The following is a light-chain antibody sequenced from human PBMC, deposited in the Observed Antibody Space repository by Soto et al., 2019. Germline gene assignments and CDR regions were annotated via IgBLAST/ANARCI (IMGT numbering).Light chain of an antibody. CDR1: QSVSSN. Sequence: IVMTQSPDTLSASPGERATLPCRSSQSVSSNLAWYQQKPGQAPRLLIYGASTRATGIPARFSGSGSGTEFTLTISNLQSEDFAVYYCQQYYNWPPWTFGQGTKVDIK. CDR2: GAS. CDR3: QQYYNWPPWT. V-gene: IGKV3-15*01. J-gene: IGKJ1*01.